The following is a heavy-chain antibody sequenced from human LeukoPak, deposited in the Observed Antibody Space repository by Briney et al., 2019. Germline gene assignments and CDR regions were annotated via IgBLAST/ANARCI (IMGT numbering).Heavy chain of an antibody. CDR2: INPNSGGT. V-gene: IGHV1-2*02. Sequence: ASVKVSCKASGYTFTGYYMHWVRQAPGQGLEWMGWINPNSGGTNYAQKLQGRVTMTTDTSTSTAYMELRSLRSDDTAVYYCAREKGITMIVVAFDAFDIWGQGTMVTVSS. CDR3: AREKGITMIVVAFDAFDI. CDR1: GYTFTGYY. J-gene: IGHJ3*02. D-gene: IGHD3-22*01.